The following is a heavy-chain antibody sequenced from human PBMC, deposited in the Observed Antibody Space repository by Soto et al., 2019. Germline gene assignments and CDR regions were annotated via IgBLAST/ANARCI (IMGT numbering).Heavy chain of an antibody. J-gene: IGHJ4*02. CDR1: GFTFSSYA. CDR3: ARDLRYYNSRGYYGFFDY. V-gene: IGHV3-30-3*01. D-gene: IGHD3-22*01. CDR2: TSNDGVNA. Sequence: QVQLVESGGGLVQPGRALRLSCAASGFTFSSYAMHWVRQPPGKGLEWVSATSNDGVNAYYADSVKGRFTISRDNSKNTLYLQMNNLGPEDTAVYFCARDLRYYNSRGYYGFFDYGGQGTLVTVSS.